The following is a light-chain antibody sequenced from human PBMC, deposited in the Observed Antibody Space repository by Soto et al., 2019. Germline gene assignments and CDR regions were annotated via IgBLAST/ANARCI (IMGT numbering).Light chain of an antibody. J-gene: IGKJ1*01. CDR3: QQYGSSPWT. CDR2: GAS. Sequence: ETVLTHSPGTLSLSPGERATLSCRASQTIRSNYLAWYRQTPGQAPRLLIYGASNRATGIADRFSGSGSGTDFTLIISRLEPEYFALYYCQQYGSSPWTFGQGTKVEIK. CDR1: QTIRSNY. V-gene: IGKV3-20*01.